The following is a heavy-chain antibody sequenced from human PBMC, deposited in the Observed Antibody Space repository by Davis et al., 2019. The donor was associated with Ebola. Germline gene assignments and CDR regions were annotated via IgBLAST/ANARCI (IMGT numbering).Heavy chain of an antibody. CDR3: ARAGGFLEWLYFDY. Sequence: SETLSLTCTVSGGSISSYYWSWIRQPPGKGLEWIGYIYYSGSTNYNPSLKSRVTISVDTSKSQFSLKLSSVTAADTAVYYCARAGGFLEWLYFDYWGQGTLVTVSS. J-gene: IGHJ4*02. V-gene: IGHV4-59*08. D-gene: IGHD3-3*01. CDR1: GGSISSYY. CDR2: IYYSGST.